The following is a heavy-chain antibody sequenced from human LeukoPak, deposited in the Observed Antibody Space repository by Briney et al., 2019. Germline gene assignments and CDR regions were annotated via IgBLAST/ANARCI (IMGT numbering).Heavy chain of an antibody. J-gene: IGHJ4*02. D-gene: IGHD7-27*01. CDR1: GASMTSYY. Sequence: PSETLSLTCTVSGASMTSYYWTWIRQPPGKGLEWVGYMYFGERTNYNPSLKSRATISIDTSKKQFSLNLKSVTAADTAVYYCAMIPGDRPDDWGQGTLVTVSS. V-gene: IGHV4-59*01. CDR2: MYFGERT. CDR3: AMIPGDRPDD.